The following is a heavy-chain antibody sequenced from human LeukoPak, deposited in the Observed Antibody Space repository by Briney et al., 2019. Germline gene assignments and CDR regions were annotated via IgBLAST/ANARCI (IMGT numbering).Heavy chain of an antibody. CDR3: ASHAPGRWRPLYNWFDP. D-gene: IGHD5-24*01. Sequence: SETLSLTCAVSGYSISSGYYWGWTRQPPGKGLEWIGSIYHSGSTYYNPSLKSRVTISVDTSKNQFSLKLSSVTAADPAVYYCASHAPGRWRPLYNWFDPWGQGTLVTVSS. CDR1: GYSISSGYY. V-gene: IGHV4-38-2*01. CDR2: IYHSGST. J-gene: IGHJ5*02.